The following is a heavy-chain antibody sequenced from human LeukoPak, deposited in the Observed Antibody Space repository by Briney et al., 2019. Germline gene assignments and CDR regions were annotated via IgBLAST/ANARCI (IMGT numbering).Heavy chain of an antibody. Sequence: PGGSLRLSCAASGFTFSSYEMNWVRQAPGKGLEWVSYISSSGSTIYYADSVKGRFTISRDNAKNSLYLQMNSLRAGDTAVYYCARDGRWELHDYWGQGTLVTVSS. V-gene: IGHV3-48*03. J-gene: IGHJ4*02. CDR1: GFTFSSYE. D-gene: IGHD1-26*01. CDR3: ARDGRWELHDY. CDR2: ISSSGSTI.